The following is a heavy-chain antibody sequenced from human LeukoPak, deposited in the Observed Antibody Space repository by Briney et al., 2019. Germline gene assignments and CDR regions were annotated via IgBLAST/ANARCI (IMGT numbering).Heavy chain of an antibody. V-gene: IGHV3-23*01. CDR2: ISGSGGST. Sequence: GGSLRLSCAASGFTFSNYAMSWVRQAPGKGLEWVSGISGSGGSTYYADSVKGRFTISRDNSKNTLYLQMNSLRAEDTAVYYCARDGNYYESSGSPFDYWGQGTLVTVSS. J-gene: IGHJ4*02. CDR1: GFTFSNYA. CDR3: ARDGNYYESSGSPFDY. D-gene: IGHD3-22*01.